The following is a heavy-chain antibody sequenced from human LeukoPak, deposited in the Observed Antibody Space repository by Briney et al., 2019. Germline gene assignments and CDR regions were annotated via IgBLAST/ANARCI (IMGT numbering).Heavy chain of an antibody. CDR3: ARGKDIVVVPAAMPTWFDP. D-gene: IGHD2-2*01. CDR2: IIPIFGTA. CDR1: GGTFSSYA. Sequence: SVKVSCKASGGTFSSYAISWVRQAPGQGLEWMGGIIPIFGTANYAQKFQGRVTITTDESTSTAYMELSSLRSEDTAVYYCARGKDIVVVPAAMPTWFDPWGQGTLVTASS. J-gene: IGHJ5*02. V-gene: IGHV1-69*05.